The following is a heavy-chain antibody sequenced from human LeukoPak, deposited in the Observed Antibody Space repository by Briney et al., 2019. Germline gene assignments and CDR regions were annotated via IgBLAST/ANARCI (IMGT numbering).Heavy chain of an antibody. CDR1: GFTFSSYA. CDR2: ISSDGRST. Sequence: PGGSLRLTCAASGFTFSSYAMHWVRQAPGKGLEFVSGISSDGRSTYYAKSVKGRFTISRDNSKNTLFVQMGSLRAEDMAVYYCARGGSNSWSQFDYWGQGTLVTVSS. D-gene: IGHD6-13*01. CDR3: ARGGSNSWSQFDY. J-gene: IGHJ4*02. V-gene: IGHV3-64*01.